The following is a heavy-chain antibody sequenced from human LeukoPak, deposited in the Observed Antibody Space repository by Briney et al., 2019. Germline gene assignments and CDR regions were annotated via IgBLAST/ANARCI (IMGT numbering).Heavy chain of an antibody. CDR1: GFTFSSYS. D-gene: IGHD6-13*01. V-gene: IGHV3-21*01. Sequence: PGGSLRLSCAASGFTFSSYSMNWVRQAPGKGLEWVSSISSSSSYIYYADSVKGRFTISRDNAKNSLYLQMNSLRAEDTAVYYCASSSWSYYYYGMDVWGQGTTVTVPS. CDR2: ISSSSSYI. CDR3: ASSSWSYYYYGMDV. J-gene: IGHJ6*02.